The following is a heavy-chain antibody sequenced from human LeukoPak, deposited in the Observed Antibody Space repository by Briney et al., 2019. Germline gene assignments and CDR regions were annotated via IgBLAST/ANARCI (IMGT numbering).Heavy chain of an antibody. J-gene: IGHJ6*03. CDR1: GGTFSSYA. V-gene: IGHV1-69*13. CDR2: IIPIFGTA. CDR3: ARGGYSYGYYYYYMDV. Sequence: SVKVSCKASGGTFSSYAISWVRQAPGQGLEWMGGIIPIFGTANYAQKFQGRVTITADESTSTAYMELSSLRSEDTAVYYCARGGYSYGYYYYYMDVWGKGTTVTVSS. D-gene: IGHD5-18*01.